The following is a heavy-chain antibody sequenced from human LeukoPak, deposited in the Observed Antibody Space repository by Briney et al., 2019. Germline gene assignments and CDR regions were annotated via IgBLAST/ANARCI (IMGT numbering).Heavy chain of an antibody. D-gene: IGHD6-19*01. CDR2: IYYSGST. CDR3: ARHAYSSGWSTHPDY. J-gene: IGHJ4*02. V-gene: IGHV4-59*08. CDR1: GGSISSYY. Sequence: SETLSLTCTVSGGSISSYYWSWIRQPPGKGLEWIGYIYYSGSTNYNPSLKSRVTISVDTSKNQFSLKLSSVTAADTAIYYCARHAYSSGWSTHPDYWGQGSLVTVSS.